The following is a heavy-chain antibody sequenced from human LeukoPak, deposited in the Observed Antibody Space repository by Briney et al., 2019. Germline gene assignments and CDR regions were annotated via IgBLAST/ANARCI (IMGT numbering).Heavy chain of an antibody. V-gene: IGHV3-73*01. J-gene: IGHJ4*02. CDR3: SSGLSVLRSNNTPVDY. D-gene: IGHD4-17*01. CDR1: GFTFSGSA. Sequence: DPGGSLRLSCAASGFTFSGSAMHWVRQASGKGLEWVGRIRSKANNYATAYAASVKGRFTISRDDSKNTAYLQMNSLKTGDTAAYFCSSGLSVLRSNNTPVDYWGQGTLVTVSS. CDR2: IRSKANNYAT.